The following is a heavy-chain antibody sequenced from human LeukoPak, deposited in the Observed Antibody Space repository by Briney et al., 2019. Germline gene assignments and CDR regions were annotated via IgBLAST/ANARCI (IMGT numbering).Heavy chain of an antibody. Sequence: GGSLRLSCAASGFTVSSNYMSWVRQAPGKGLEWVSVIYSGGSTYYADSVKGRFTISRDSSKNTLYLQMNSLRAEDTAVYYCTVAAESMAFDYWGQGTLVTVSS. CDR3: TVAAESMAFDY. J-gene: IGHJ4*02. CDR1: GFTVSSNY. V-gene: IGHV3-53*01. CDR2: IYSGGST. D-gene: IGHD6-19*01.